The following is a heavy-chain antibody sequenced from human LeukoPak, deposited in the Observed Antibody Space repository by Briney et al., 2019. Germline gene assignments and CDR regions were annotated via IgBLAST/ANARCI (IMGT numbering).Heavy chain of an antibody. J-gene: IGHJ5*02. V-gene: IGHV1-69*13. CDR1: GYTFTSYA. Sequence: SVKVSCKASGYTFTSYAMNWVRQAPGQGLEWMGGIIPIFGTANYAQKFQGRVTITADESTSTAYMELSSLRSEDTAVYYCAREGIAAANNWFDPWGQGTLVTVSS. D-gene: IGHD6-13*01. CDR2: IIPIFGTA. CDR3: AREGIAAANNWFDP.